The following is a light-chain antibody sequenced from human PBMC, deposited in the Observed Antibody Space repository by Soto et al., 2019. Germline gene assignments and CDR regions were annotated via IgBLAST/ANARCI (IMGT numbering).Light chain of an antibody. V-gene: IGLV2-8*01. CDR1: SSDIGAYIY. J-gene: IGLJ1*01. Sequence: QSVLTQPPSASGSPGQSVIISCTGTSSDIGAYIYVSWYQQHPGKAPKLMISEVSRRPSGVPERFSGSKSGNTASLTVSGLQADDEAHYYCSSYAGSNNFVFGTGTKVTVL. CDR2: EVS. CDR3: SSYAGSNNFV.